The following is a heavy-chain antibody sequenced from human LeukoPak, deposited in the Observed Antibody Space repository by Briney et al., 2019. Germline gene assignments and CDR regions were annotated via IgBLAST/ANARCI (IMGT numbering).Heavy chain of an antibody. Sequence: GESLQISCKGSGYSFTSYWIGWVRQMPGKGLEWMGIIYPGDSDTRYSPSFQGQVTISADKSISTAYLQWSSLKASDTAMYYCARALMDYDSSGYYYYFDYWGQGTLVTVSS. D-gene: IGHD3-22*01. CDR1: GYSFTSYW. J-gene: IGHJ4*02. V-gene: IGHV5-51*01. CDR2: IYPGDSDT. CDR3: ARALMDYDSSGYYYYFDY.